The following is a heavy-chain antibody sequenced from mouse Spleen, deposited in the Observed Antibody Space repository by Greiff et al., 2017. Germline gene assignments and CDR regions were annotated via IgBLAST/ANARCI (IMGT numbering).Heavy chain of an antibody. CDR3: ARRAGGYFDY. V-gene: IGHV1-69*02. Sequence: QVQLQQPGAELVKPGASVKLSCKASGYTFTSYWMHWVKQRPGQGLEWIGEIDPSDSYTNYNQKFKGKATLTVDKSSSTAYMQLSSLTSEDSAVYYCARRAGGYFDYWGQGTTLTVSS. CDR2: IDPSDSYT. CDR1: GYTFTSYW. J-gene: IGHJ2*01. D-gene: IGHD3-3*01.